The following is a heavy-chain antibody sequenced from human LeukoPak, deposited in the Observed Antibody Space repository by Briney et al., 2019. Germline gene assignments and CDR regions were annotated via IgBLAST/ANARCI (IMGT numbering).Heavy chain of an antibody. CDR2: ISSSSSYI. J-gene: IGHJ4*02. Sequence: GGSLRLSCAASGFTFSSYSMNWVRQAPGKGLEWVSSISSSSSYIYYADSVKGRFTISRDNAKNSLYLQMNSLRAEDTAVYYWARESLLWFGDMDYWGQGTLVTVSS. V-gene: IGHV3-21*01. D-gene: IGHD3-10*01. CDR1: GFTFSSYS. CDR3: ARESLLWFGDMDY.